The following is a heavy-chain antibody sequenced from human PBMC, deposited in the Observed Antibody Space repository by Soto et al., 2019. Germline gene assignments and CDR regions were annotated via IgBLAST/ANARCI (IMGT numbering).Heavy chain of an antibody. CDR3: AKERGYSYGLNDAFDI. J-gene: IGHJ3*02. CDR2: ISYDGSNK. V-gene: IGHV3-30*18. CDR1: GFTFSSYG. Sequence: QVQLVESGGGVVQPGRSLRLSCAASGFTFSSYGMHWVRQAPGKGLEWVAVISYDGSNKYYADSVKGRFTISRDNSTNTLYLQMNSLRAEDTAVYYCAKERGYSYGLNDAFDIWGQGTMVTVSS. D-gene: IGHD5-18*01.